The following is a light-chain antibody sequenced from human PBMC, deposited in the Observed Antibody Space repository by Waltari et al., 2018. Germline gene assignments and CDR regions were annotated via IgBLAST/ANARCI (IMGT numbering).Light chain of an antibody. Sequence: SYELTQPPSVSVSPVQTARATCSGHAFPHTSVYWYQQKPGQAPVLMIYKDNERSSGIPERFSGSSSGTTVTLTISGVQAEDEADYYCQSGNSRGSYYVFGTGTKVTVL. CDR2: KDN. J-gene: IGLJ1*01. CDR3: QSGNSRGSYYV. V-gene: IGLV3-25*03. CDR1: AFPHTS.